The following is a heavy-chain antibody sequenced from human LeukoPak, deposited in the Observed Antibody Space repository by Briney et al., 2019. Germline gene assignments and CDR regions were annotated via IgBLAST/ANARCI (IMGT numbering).Heavy chain of an antibody. CDR2: IYYSGST. D-gene: IGHD3-10*01. CDR1: GGSISSYY. CDR3: ARRTYGSGSYRFYYYYYYMDV. Sequence: SETLSLTCTVSGGSISSYYWSWIRRPPGKGLEWIGYIYYSGSTNYNPSLKSRVTISVDTSKNQFSLKLSSVTAADTAVYYCARRTYGSGSYRFYYYYYYMDVWGKGTTVTISS. V-gene: IGHV4-59*12. J-gene: IGHJ6*03.